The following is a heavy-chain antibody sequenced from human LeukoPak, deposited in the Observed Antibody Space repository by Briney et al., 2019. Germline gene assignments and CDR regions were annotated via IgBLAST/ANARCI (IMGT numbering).Heavy chain of an antibody. Sequence: PGGSLRLSCAASGFTFRTYTMHWVRQAPGKGLEWVAVISYDGSNKYYADSVKGRFTISRDNSKNTLYLQMNSLRAEDTAVYYCARDRAQFRSSGWVDYWGQGTLVTVSS. J-gene: IGHJ4*02. V-gene: IGHV3-30-3*01. D-gene: IGHD6-19*01. CDR2: ISYDGSNK. CDR3: ARDRAQFRSSGWVDY. CDR1: GFTFRTYT.